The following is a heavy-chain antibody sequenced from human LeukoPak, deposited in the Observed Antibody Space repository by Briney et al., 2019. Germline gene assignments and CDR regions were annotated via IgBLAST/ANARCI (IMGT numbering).Heavy chain of an antibody. V-gene: IGHV3-48*01. CDR1: GFTFSSYS. CDR2: ISSSSSTI. D-gene: IGHD1-26*01. Sequence: TGGSLRLSCAASGFTFSSYSMNWVRQAPGKGLEWVSYISSSSSTIYYADSVKGRFTISRDNAKNSLYLQMNSLRAEDTAVYYCARDDASGSYYANFDYWGQGTLVTVSS. CDR3: ARDDASGSYYANFDY. J-gene: IGHJ4*02.